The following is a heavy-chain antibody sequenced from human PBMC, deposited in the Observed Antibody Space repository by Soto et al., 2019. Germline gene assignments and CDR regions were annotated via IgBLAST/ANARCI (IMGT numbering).Heavy chain of an antibody. CDR2: VFYSGST. J-gene: IGHJ4*02. D-gene: IGHD3-10*01. CDR1: GASINTHY. Sequence: SETLSLTCTVSGASINTHYWSWIRQPPGKGLEWIGQVFYSGSTNYNPSLKSRVTISIDTSTKQFSLKLTSVTAADTAVYYCARYFMVPVDFFDYWGQGTLVTVSS. V-gene: IGHV4-59*11. CDR3: ARYFMVPVDFFDY.